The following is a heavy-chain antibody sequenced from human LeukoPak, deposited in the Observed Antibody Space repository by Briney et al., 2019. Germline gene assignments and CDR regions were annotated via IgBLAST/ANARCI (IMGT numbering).Heavy chain of an antibody. CDR1: GDSVSSNSAA. D-gene: IGHD3-3*01. J-gene: IGHJ2*01. CDR3: ARDPVTRGAGWYFDL. CDR2: TYYRSKWSN. V-gene: IGHV6-1*01. Sequence: SQTLSLTCAISGDSVSSNSAAWNWIRQSPSRGLEWLGRTYYRSKWSNDYAVSVRSRITIIPDTSKNQISLQVNSVTPEDTAVYYCARDPVTRGAGWYFDLWGRGTFVTVSS.